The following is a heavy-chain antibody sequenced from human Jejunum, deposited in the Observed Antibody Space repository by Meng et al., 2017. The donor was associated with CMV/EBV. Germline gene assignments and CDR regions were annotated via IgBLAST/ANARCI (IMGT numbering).Heavy chain of an antibody. V-gene: IGHV3-30*02. Sequence: SGFTFSSHGMHWVRQAPGKGLEWVAFTRIGEGEKYNPDSVKGRFTISRDNSKNTLYLQMNSLRPEDTALYYCAKGRSDSWHQLDHWGQGTLVTVSS. D-gene: IGHD6-13*01. J-gene: IGHJ4*02. CDR2: TRIGEGEK. CDR3: AKGRSDSWHQLDH. CDR1: GFTFSSHG.